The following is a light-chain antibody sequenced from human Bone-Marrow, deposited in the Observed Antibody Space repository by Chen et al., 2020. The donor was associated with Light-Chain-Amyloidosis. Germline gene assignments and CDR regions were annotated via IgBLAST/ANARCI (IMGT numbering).Light chain of an antibody. CDR1: QNLLPRNGAKH. V-gene: IGKV2D-29*01. J-gene: IGKJ1*01. CDR3: MQTQQRPWT. Sequence: DVVLTQTPLSLSVTPVQPASLSCTSTQNLLPRNGAKHLYWYQQRAGEPPQLLIYEVSNRFPGVPDRFIGSGSGTDFTLTISRVQADDVGVFYCMQTQQRPWTFGHGTRVEIK. CDR2: EVS.